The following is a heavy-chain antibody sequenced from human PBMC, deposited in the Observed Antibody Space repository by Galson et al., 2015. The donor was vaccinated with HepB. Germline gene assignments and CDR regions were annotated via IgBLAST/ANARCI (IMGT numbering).Heavy chain of an antibody. J-gene: IGHJ5*02. CDR3: ARVARYCGGASCYGWFDP. V-gene: IGHV3-74*01. Sequence: LRLSCAASGFIFSNYWMHWVRQTPGKGPVWISRINTDGTFLSYADSVKGRFTISRDNAKNTLYLHMNSLRAEDTAVYYCARVARYCGGASCYGWFDPWGQGTQVTVSS. D-gene: IGHD2-2*01. CDR1: GFIFSNYW. CDR2: INTDGTFL.